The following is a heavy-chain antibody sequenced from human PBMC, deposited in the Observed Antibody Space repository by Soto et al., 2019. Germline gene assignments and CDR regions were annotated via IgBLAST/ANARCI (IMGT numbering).Heavy chain of an antibody. CDR1: GYTLSTYS. J-gene: IGHJ4*02. CDR2: IHSGDSNA. D-gene: IGHD2-2*01. CDR3: ATWRSSHWFDY. V-gene: IGHV5-51*01. Sequence: PGESLKISSKGSGYTLSTYSIGWVPQMPGKGLEWMGNIHSGDSNARYSPSFQGQVTISVDKSISTAYLQWNSLKASDTASYYCATWRSSHWFDYWGQGTLVTVSS.